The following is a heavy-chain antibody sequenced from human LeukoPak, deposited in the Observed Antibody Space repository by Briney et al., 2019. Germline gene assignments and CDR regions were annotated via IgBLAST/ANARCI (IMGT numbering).Heavy chain of an antibody. D-gene: IGHD6-19*01. J-gene: IGHJ4*02. CDR2: ISAYNGNT. Sequence: ASVKVSCKASGYTFTSYGISCVRQAPGQGLEWMGWISAYNGNTNYAQKLQGRVTMTTDTSTSTAYMELRSLRSDDTAVYYCARDRAGYSSGWAFDYWGRGTLVTVSS. CDR3: ARDRAGYSSGWAFDY. CDR1: GYTFTSYG. V-gene: IGHV1-18*04.